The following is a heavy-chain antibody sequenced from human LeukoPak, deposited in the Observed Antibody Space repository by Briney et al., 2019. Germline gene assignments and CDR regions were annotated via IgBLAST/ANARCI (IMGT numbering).Heavy chain of an antibody. CDR2: ISYDGSTK. V-gene: IGHV3-30*18. CDR1: GFTFSTYG. D-gene: IGHD2/OR15-2a*01. CDR3: AKQGFVMHYFLDF. Sequence: PGTSLRLSCTASGFTFSTYGMHWVRQAPGQGLEWVAVISYDGSTKHYADFVEGRFTISRDNPKNTLYLQMNSLRPGDTAVYYCAKQGFVMHYFLDFWGQGTLVTVSS. J-gene: IGHJ4*02.